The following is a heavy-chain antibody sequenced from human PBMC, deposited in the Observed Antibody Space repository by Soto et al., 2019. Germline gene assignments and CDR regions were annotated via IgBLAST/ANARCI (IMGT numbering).Heavy chain of an antibody. CDR2: INHSGST. CDR3: ARWGPKTETILSHYYYYYVRDV. CDR1: GGSFSGYY. D-gene: IGHD1-7*01. Sequence: SETLSLTCAVYGGSFSGYYWSWIRQPPGKGLEWIGEINHSGSTNYNPSLKSRVTISVDTSKNQFSLKLSSVTAADTAVFYCARWGPKTETILSHYYYYYVRDVWGQGTTVTVSS. V-gene: IGHV4-34*01. J-gene: IGHJ6*02.